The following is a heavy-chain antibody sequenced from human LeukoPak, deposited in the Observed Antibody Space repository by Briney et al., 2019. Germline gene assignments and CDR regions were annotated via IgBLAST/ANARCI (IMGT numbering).Heavy chain of an antibody. D-gene: IGHD5-12*01. J-gene: IGHJ4*02. CDR2: INPNGGGT. V-gene: IGHV1-2*02. CDR3: ARGYSGYSYYFDY. Sequence: ASVKVSCKASGYTFTGYYMHWVRQAPGQGLEWMGWINPNGGGTNYAQKFQGRVTMTRDTSISTAYMELSRLRSDDTAVYYCARGYSGYSYYFDYWGQGTLVTVSS. CDR1: GYTFTGYY.